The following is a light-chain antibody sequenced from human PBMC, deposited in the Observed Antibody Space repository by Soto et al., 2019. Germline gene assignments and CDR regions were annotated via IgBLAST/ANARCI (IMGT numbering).Light chain of an antibody. CDR3: QQYNNWPPWT. CDR1: QSVSSSY. CDR2: GAS. V-gene: IGKV3-15*01. J-gene: IGKJ1*01. Sequence: IVLTQSPGTLSLSPWERATLSCRASQSVSSSYLAWYQQKPGQAPRLLLYGASTRATGIPARFSGSGSGTEFTLTISSLQSEDFAVYYCQQYNNWPPWTFGQGTKV.